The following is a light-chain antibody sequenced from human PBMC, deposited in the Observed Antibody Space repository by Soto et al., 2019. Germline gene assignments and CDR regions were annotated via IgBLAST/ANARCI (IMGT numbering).Light chain of an antibody. J-gene: IGKJ4*01. CDR3: QQYNEWPLT. V-gene: IGKV3-15*01. Sequence: EIAMTQSPATLSVSPGERATLSCRASQSVNSNLAWYQQKPGQAPRLLIYGASTRATGIPARFSGSGSGTESTVTISSLQSEDFAVYYCQQYNEWPLTFGGGTKVEIK. CDR1: QSVNSN. CDR2: GAS.